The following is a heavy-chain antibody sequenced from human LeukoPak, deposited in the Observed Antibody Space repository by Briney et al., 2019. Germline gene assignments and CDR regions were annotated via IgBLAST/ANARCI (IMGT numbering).Heavy chain of an antibody. CDR1: GGSISSSSYY. CDR2: IYYSGST. V-gene: IGHV4-39*07. CDR3: ARVIAALRGFDY. D-gene: IGHD6-6*01. J-gene: IGHJ4*02. Sequence: SETLSLTCTVSGGSISSSSYYWGWIRQPPGKGLEWIGSIYYSGSTYYNPSLKSRVTISVDTSKNQFSLKLSSVTAADTAVYYCARVIAALRGFDYWGQGTLVTVSS.